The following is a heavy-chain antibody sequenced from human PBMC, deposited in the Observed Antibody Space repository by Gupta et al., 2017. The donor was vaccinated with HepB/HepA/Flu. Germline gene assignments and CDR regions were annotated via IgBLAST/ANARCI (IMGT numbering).Heavy chain of an antibody. D-gene: IGHD3-3*01. CDR3: ARDKCDDFIYGMDV. J-gene: IGHJ6*02. V-gene: IGHV4-4*02. CDR1: GGSISSSNW. CDR2: IYHSGST. Sequence: WTLSLTCAVSGGSISSSNWWSWVRQPPGMGLEWIGEIYHSGSTNYNPSLKSRVTISVDKSKNQFSLKLRSVTAAETAVYYCARDKCDDFIYGMDVWGQGTTVTVSS.